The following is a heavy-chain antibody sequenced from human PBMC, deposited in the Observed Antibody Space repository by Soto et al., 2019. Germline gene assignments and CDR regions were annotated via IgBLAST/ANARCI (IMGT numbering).Heavy chain of an antibody. CDR3: GRAPPTESPPYYYYYGMDV. D-gene: IGHD4-4*01. Sequence: GGSLRLSCAASGFTVSSNYMSWVRQAPGKGLEWVSVIYSGGSTYYADSVKGRFTISRDNSKNTLYLQMNSLRAEDTAVYYCGRAPPTESPPYYYYYGMDVWGKGTTVTV. J-gene: IGHJ6*04. V-gene: IGHV3-66*01. CDR1: GFTVSSNY. CDR2: IYSGGST.